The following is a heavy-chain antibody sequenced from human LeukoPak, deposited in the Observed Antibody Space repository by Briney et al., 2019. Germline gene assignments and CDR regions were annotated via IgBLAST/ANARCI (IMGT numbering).Heavy chain of an antibody. CDR3: ARAIEVGATTPFDY. Sequence: SETLSLTCTASGYSISSGYYWGWIRQPPGKGLEWIGSIYHSGSTYYNPSLKSRVTISVDTSKNQFSLKLSSVTAADTAVYYCARAIEVGATTPFDYWGQGTLVTVSS. CDR1: GYSISSGYY. D-gene: IGHD1-26*01. CDR2: IYHSGST. J-gene: IGHJ4*02. V-gene: IGHV4-38-2*02.